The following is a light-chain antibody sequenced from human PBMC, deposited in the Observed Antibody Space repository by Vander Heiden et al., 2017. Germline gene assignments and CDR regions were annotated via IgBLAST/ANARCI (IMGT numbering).Light chain of an antibody. V-gene: IGLV2-14*01. CDR3: SSYTSSSTVV. CDR2: EVS. J-gene: IGLJ2*01. Sequence: QSALTQPASVSGSPGQSITIPCTGTSSDVGSYNYVSWYQQHPGKAPKLMIYEVSDRPSGVSNRFSGSKSGNTASLTISGLQAEDEADYYCSSYTSSSTVVFGGGTKLTVL. CDR1: SSDVGSYNY.